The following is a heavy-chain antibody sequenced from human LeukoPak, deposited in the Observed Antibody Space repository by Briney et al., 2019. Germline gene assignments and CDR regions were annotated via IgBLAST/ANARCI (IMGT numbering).Heavy chain of an antibody. CDR3: ARDGIVGYCSSTSCPLGY. V-gene: IGHV3-11*01. J-gene: IGHJ4*02. CDR2: ISSSGNTI. D-gene: IGHD2-2*01. CDR1: GFTFSDYY. Sequence: GGSLRLSCAASGFTFSDYYMSWIRQAPGKGLEWVSYISSSGNTINYADSVKGRFTISRDNAKNSLYLQMNSLRAEDTAVYYCARDGIVGYCSSTSCPLGYWGQGTLVTVSS.